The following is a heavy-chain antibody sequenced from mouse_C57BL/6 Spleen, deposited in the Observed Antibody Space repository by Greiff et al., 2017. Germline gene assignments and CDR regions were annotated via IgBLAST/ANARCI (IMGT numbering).Heavy chain of an antibody. CDR1: GYAFSSYW. CDR2: IYPGDGDT. CDR3: ARYYYGSSFAY. Sequence: QVQLKESGAELVKPGASVKISCKASGYAFSSYWMNWVKQRPGKGLEWIGQIYPGDGDTNYNGKFKGKATLTADKSSSTAYMQLSSLTSEDSAVYFCARYYYGSSFAYWGQGTLVTVSA. D-gene: IGHD1-1*01. V-gene: IGHV1-80*01. J-gene: IGHJ3*01.